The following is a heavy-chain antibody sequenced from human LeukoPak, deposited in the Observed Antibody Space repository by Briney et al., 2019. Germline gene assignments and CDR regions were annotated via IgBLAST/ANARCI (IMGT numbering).Heavy chain of an antibody. CDR1: GFTYSSYW. CDR2: INSDGSST. J-gene: IGHJ4*02. V-gene: IGHV3-74*01. Sequence: GGSLRLSCAASGFTYSSYWMHWVRHAPGKGPVWVSRINSDGSSTSYADSVKGRFTISRDNAKNTLYLQMNSLRAEDTAVYYCARSYNFDYWGQGTLVTVSS. D-gene: IGHD5-18*01. CDR3: ARSYNFDY.